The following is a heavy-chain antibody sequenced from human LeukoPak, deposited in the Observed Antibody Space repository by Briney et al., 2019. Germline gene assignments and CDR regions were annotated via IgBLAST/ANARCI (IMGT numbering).Heavy chain of an antibody. Sequence: ASVKVSCKTSGYTFTDYYIHWMRQAPGQGPEWMGWINPNSGGTNYAQKFQGRVTMTRDTSINTAYMELSSLTSDDTAVYYCARSESSAWHYWGQGTLVTVSS. V-gene: IGHV1-2*02. D-gene: IGHD6-19*01. CDR3: ARSESSAWHY. J-gene: IGHJ4*02. CDR2: INPNSGGT. CDR1: GYTFTDYY.